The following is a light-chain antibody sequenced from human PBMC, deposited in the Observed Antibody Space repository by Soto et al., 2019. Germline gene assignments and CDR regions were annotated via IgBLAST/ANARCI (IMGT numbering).Light chain of an antibody. CDR3: LAALRKPALN. CDR1: QSLLHSNGYTH. CDR2: LGS. V-gene: IGKV2-28*01. Sequence: DIVLTQSPLSLPVTPGEPASISCRSSQSLLHSNGYTHLDWYLHRPGQSPQLLIYLGSNLASGVPDRFSACVLDTYFTLKISRVESDDVGVYYCLAALRKPALNVGGGTRVEMK. J-gene: IGKJ4*01.